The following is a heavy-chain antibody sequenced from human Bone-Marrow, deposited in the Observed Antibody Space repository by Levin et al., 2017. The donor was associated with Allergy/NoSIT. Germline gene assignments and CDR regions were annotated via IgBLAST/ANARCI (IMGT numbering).Heavy chain of an antibody. D-gene: IGHD2-2*01. J-gene: IGHJ6*02. Sequence: AGGSLRLSCAASRFTFSSKAMYWVRQAPGKGLEWVAVVSYDGTKKYYADSVKGRFTISRDNSKSTLYLQMNSLRVEDTAVYYCARSPGYCGSTSCFGDFYYGMDVWGQGTTVTSP. CDR2: VSYDGTKK. CDR1: RFTFSSKA. CDR3: ARSPGYCGSTSCFGDFYYGMDV. V-gene: IGHV3-30*04.